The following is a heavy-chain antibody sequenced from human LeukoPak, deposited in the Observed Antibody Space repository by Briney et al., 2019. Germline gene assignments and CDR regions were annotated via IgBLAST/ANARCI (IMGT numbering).Heavy chain of an antibody. Sequence: GGSLRLSCAASGFTFSSYAMSWVRQAPGKGLEWVANIKQDGSEKYYVDSVKGRFTISRDNAKNSLYLQMNSLRAEDTAVYYCARDWSYYDFWSGYYFSYWGQGTLVTVSS. CDR2: IKQDGSEK. V-gene: IGHV3-7*01. J-gene: IGHJ4*02. CDR3: ARDWSYYDFWSGYYFSY. CDR1: GFTFSSYA. D-gene: IGHD3-3*01.